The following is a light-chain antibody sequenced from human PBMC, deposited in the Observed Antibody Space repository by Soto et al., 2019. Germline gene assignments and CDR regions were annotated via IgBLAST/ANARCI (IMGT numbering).Light chain of an antibody. CDR3: QSYDSDFVV. CDR1: SGSIANNY. CDR2: ENN. J-gene: IGLJ2*01. Sequence: NFMLTQPHSVSESPGKTLSISFTRSSGSIANNYVQWYQQRPGSAPTTVIYENNQRLSWVPDRFSGSTDGSSNSASLTISGLQAEDEADYYCQSYDSDFVVFGGGTKVTVL. V-gene: IGLV6-57*04.